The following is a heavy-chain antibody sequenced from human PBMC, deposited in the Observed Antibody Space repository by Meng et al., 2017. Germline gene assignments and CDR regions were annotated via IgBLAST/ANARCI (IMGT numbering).Heavy chain of an antibody. J-gene: IGHJ4*02. CDR3: ARDARPYYSGSGSYYKVGKFDY. D-gene: IGHD3-10*01. CDR2: VIPFLDRT. Sequence: SVKVSCKASGGSFSHYAFNWVRQGPGQGLEWVGRVIPFLDRTDYAQKFQGRFTITTDESTTTIYMDLGSLTSDDTAVYFCARDARPYYSGSGSYYKVGKFDYWGQGVLVTVSS. CDR1: GGSFSHYA. V-gene: IGHV1-69*05.